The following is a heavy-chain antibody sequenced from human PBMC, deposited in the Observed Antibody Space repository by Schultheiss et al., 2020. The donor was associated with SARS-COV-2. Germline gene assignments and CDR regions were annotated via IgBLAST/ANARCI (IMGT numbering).Heavy chain of an antibody. D-gene: IGHD3-10*01. CDR1: GFTFSSYA. J-gene: IGHJ6*02. V-gene: IGHV3-23*01. Sequence: GGSLRLSCAASGFTFSSYAMHWVRQAPGKGLEWVSGISGSGGSTYYADSVKGRFTISRDNSKNTLYLQMNSLRAEDTAVYYCARDGSGSYYRFWDYYYGMDVWGQGTTVTVSS. CDR3: ARDGSGSYYRFWDYYYGMDV. CDR2: ISGSGGST.